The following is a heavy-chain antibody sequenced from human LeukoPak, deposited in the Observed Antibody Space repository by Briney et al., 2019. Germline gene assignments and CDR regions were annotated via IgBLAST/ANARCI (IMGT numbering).Heavy chain of an antibody. CDR2: IYYSGTT. Sequence: SETLSLTSAVYGGSFSSYYWGWIRQPPGKGLEWIGSIYYSGTTYYNPSLKSRVIISVDTSKTQFSLKLSSVTAADTAVYFCARRLTMMEGDRAHDVFDIWGQGTMVTVSS. CDR1: GGSFSSYY. V-gene: IGHV4-39*07. J-gene: IGHJ3*02. D-gene: IGHD3-22*01. CDR3: ARRLTMMEGDRAHDVFDI.